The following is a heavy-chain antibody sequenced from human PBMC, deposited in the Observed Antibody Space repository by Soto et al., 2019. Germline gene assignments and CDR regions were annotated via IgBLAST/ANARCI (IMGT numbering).Heavy chain of an antibody. CDR3: ARATALAAAGDGFDY. CDR2: ITHSGST. Sequence: PSGTLSLACAVYGGSFSGYYWSWIREPPGKGLEWIGEITHSGSTNYNPPLKSRVIISVDTSKNQLALKLTSVTAADTPVYYCARATALAAAGDGFDYWGQGTLVTVSS. CDR1: GGSFSGYY. J-gene: IGHJ4*02. D-gene: IGHD6-13*01. V-gene: IGHV4-34*01.